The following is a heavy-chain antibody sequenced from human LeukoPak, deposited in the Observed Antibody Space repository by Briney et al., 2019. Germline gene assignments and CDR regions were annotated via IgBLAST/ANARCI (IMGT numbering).Heavy chain of an antibody. Sequence: SGPTLVNPTQTLTLTCTFSGFSLSPSGGGVGWIRQPPGKALEWLALIYWNDDKRYSPSLKSRLTITNDTSKNQVVLTMTNMDPVDTATYYCAHSGYYDILTGYGYWGQGTLVTVSS. J-gene: IGHJ4*02. CDR1: GFSLSPSGGG. CDR3: AHSGYYDILTGYGY. V-gene: IGHV2-5*01. CDR2: IYWNDDK. D-gene: IGHD3-9*01.